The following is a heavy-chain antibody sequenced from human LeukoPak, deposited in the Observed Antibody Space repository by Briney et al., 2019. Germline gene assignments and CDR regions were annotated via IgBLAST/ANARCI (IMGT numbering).Heavy chain of an antibody. V-gene: IGHV4-30-2*01. Sequence: SETLSLTCAVSGGSISSGAYSWSWIRQPPGKGLEWIGYIYHSGSAYYNPSLNSRVTISVDRSKNEFSLKLSSVTAADTAVYYCASAYGSGSYYPLFDSWGQGTLVTVSS. CDR2: IYHSGSA. J-gene: IGHJ4*02. CDR3: ASAYGSGSYYPLFDS. D-gene: IGHD3-10*01. CDR1: GGSISSGAYS.